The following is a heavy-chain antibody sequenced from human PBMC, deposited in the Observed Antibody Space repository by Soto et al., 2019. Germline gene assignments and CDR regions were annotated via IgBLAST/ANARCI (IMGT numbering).Heavy chain of an antibody. V-gene: IGHV1-18*01. CDR2: ISAYNGNT. D-gene: IGHD4-17*01. Sequence: VASVKVSCKASGYTFTSYGISWVRQAPGQGLEWMGWISAYNGNTNYAQKLQGRVTMTTDTSTSTAYMELRSLRSDDTAVFYCARDLDYGDYDGPPEYFQHWGQGTLVTVSS. J-gene: IGHJ1*01. CDR3: ARDLDYGDYDGPPEYFQH. CDR1: GYTFTSYG.